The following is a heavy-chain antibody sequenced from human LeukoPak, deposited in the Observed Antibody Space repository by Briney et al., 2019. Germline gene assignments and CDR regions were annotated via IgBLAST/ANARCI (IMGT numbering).Heavy chain of an antibody. J-gene: IGHJ4*02. CDR1: GYSFTSYW. D-gene: IGHD3-22*01. CDR3: ARDREPYHSNRGFDY. CDR2: IYPGDSDT. Sequence: KTGESLKISCKGSGYSFTSYWIGWVRQMPGKGLEWMGIIYPGDSDTRYSPSFQGQVTISADKSISTAYLQWSSLKASDTAMYYCARDREPYHSNRGFDYWGQGTLVTVSS. V-gene: IGHV5-51*01.